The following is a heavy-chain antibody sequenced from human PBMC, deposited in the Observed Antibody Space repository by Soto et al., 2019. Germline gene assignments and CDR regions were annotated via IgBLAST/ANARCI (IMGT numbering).Heavy chain of an antibody. V-gene: IGHV5-51*01. J-gene: IGHJ5*02. CDR3: ARHSGYSGYPGTFAP. CDR1: GYSFTSFW. CDR2: IYPGDSDT. Sequence: GESLKISCKGSGYSFTSFWIAWVRLMPGKGLEWMGIIYPGDSDTRYSPSFEGQVTISVDKSISTAYLQWSSLKASDTAMYYCARHSGYSGYPGTFAPWGQGTLVTVSS. D-gene: IGHD5-12*01.